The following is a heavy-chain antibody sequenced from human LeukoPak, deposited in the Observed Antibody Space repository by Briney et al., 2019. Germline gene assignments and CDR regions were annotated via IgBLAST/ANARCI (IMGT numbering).Heavy chain of an antibody. CDR1: GYTFTSYA. D-gene: IGHD3-10*01. V-gene: IGHV1-3*02. CDR2: SDAGNGNT. Sequence: GASVKVSCKASGYTFTSYAMHWVRQAPGQRLEWMGWSDAGNGNTKYSQEFQGRVTIARDTSASTAYMELSSLRSEDTAVYYCASRSYGSGPFGSDYWGQGTLVTVSS. J-gene: IGHJ4*02. CDR3: ASRSYGSGPFGSDY.